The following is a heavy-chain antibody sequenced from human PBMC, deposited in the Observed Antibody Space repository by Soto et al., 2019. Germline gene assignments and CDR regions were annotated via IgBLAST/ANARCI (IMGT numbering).Heavy chain of an antibody. CDR3: ARFSPPGSGSFISYL. CDR2: IYFSGTT. J-gene: IGHJ5*02. Sequence: QLQLRESGPGLVKPSETLSLTCIVSGDSIFRSSYYWAWIRQSPTRGLEWLGSIYFSGTTYYSPSLRSRVVISVDTSKNQFSLKMTSVTATDSAIYYCARFSPPGSGSFISYLWGQGTRVTVSS. V-gene: IGHV4-39*07. D-gene: IGHD6-19*01. CDR1: GDSIFRSSYY.